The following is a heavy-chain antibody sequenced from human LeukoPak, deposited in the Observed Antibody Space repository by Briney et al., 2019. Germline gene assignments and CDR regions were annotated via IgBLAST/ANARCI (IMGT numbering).Heavy chain of an antibody. V-gene: IGHV3-30*03. CDR1: GFTFSTYG. D-gene: IGHD6-13*01. Sequence: GGSLRLSCAASGFTFSTYGMHWVRQAPGKGLEWVTVISYDGSHKYYADSVKGRFTISRDNSKNTLYLQMNSLRAEDTAVYYCTPGYSSSSPGTYYYMDVWGKGTTVTVSS. J-gene: IGHJ6*03. CDR3: TPGYSSSSPGTYYYMDV. CDR2: ISYDGSHK.